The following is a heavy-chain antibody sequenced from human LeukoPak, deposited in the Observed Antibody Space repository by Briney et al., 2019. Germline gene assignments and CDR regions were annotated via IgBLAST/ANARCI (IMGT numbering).Heavy chain of an antibody. CDR1: GGSVSSGSYY. CDR2: IHYSGST. CDR3: ARLPVYCIGGSCYYFHF. Sequence: TSETLSLTCTVSGGSVSSGSYYWGWIRQPPGKGLDWIGYIHYSGSTNYNPSLKSRVTISVDTSKNQFSLKLSSVTAADTAVYYCARLPVYCIGGSCYYFHFWGQGTLVTVSS. D-gene: IGHD2-15*01. J-gene: IGHJ4*02. V-gene: IGHV4-61*01.